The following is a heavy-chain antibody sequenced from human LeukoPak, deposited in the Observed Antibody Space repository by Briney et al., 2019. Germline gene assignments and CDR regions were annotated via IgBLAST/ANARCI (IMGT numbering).Heavy chain of an antibody. D-gene: IGHD1-26*01. Sequence: SETLSLTCTVSGGSISTYYWSWIRQPPGKGLEWIGSIYYSGSTYYNPSLKSRVTISVDTSKNQFSLKLSSVTAADTAVYYCARLWDYGDSVGQGTLVTVSS. CDR1: GGSISTYY. V-gene: IGHV4-59*05. CDR2: IYYSGST. CDR3: ARLWDYGDS. J-gene: IGHJ4*02.